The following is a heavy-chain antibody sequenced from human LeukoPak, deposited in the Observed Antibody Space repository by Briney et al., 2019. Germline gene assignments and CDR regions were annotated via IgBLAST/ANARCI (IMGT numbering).Heavy chain of an antibody. Sequence: GASVKVSCKASGYTFTSYGISWVRQAPGQGLEWMGWFSAYNGNTNYPQKLQGRVTMTTDTSTSTAYMELRSRRSDDTAVYYCARAGYCSSTSCYSEYFQHWGQGTLVTVSS. CDR3: ARAGYCSSTSCYSEYFQH. J-gene: IGHJ1*01. D-gene: IGHD2-2*01. V-gene: IGHV1-18*01. CDR1: GYTFTSYG. CDR2: FSAYNGNT.